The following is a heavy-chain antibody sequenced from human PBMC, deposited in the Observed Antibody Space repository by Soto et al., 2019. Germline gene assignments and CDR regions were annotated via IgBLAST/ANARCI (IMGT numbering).Heavy chain of an antibody. D-gene: IGHD6-6*01. CDR1: GYTFGIYG. V-gene: IGHV1-69*13. CDR3: ASKLAVAARYYYYGMDV. CDR2: IIPIFGTA. J-gene: IGHJ6*02. Sequence: SVKVSCKSSGYTFGIYGVSWVRRAPGQGLEWMGGIIPIFGTANYAQKFQGRVTITADESTSTAYMELSSLRSEDTAVYYCASKLAVAARYYYYGMDVWGQGTTVTVSS.